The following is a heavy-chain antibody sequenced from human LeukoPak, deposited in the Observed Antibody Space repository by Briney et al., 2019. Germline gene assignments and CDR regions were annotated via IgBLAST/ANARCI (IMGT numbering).Heavy chain of an antibody. V-gene: IGHV4-34*12. D-gene: IGHD3-10*01. Sequence: SETLSLTCGVYGGSFSGYYWSWIRQPPGKGLEWIGEIVHSGSTNYNPSLKSRVTISVDTSKNQFSLKLTSVTAADTAVYYCARRLRFVGVWFDPWGQGTLVTVSS. CDR3: ARRLRFVGVWFDP. CDR2: IVHSGST. J-gene: IGHJ5*02. CDR1: GGSFSGYY.